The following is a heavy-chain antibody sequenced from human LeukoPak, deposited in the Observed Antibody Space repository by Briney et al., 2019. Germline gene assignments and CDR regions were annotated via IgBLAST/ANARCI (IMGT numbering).Heavy chain of an antibody. CDR2: ISSSSSYI. CDR1: GFTFSSYS. Sequence: PGGSLRLSCAASGFTFSSYSMNWVRQAPGKGLEWVSSISSSSSYIYYADSVKGRFTISRDNAKNSLYLQMNSLRAEDTAVYYCARTFLRPYGAIDYWGQGTLVTVSS. D-gene: IGHD3-3*01. J-gene: IGHJ4*02. V-gene: IGHV3-21*01. CDR3: ARTFLRPYGAIDY.